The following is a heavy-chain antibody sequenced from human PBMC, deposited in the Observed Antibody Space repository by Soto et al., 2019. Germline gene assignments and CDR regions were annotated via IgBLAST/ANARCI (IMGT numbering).Heavy chain of an antibody. Sequence: QVQLVQSGAEVKKPGASVKVSCKASGYTFTSYAMHWVRQAPGQRLEWMGWINAGNGNTKYSQKFQGRVTITRDTSASTAYMELSSLRSEDTAVYYCARGVGADYGDYFGGYYYYYMDVWGKGTTVTVSS. V-gene: IGHV1-3*01. D-gene: IGHD4-17*01. CDR1: GYTFTSYA. J-gene: IGHJ6*03. CDR3: ARGVGADYGDYFGGYYYYYMDV. CDR2: INAGNGNT.